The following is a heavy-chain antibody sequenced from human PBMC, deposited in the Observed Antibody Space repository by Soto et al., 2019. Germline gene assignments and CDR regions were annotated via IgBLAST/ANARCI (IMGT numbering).Heavy chain of an antibody. V-gene: IGHV3-30-3*01. CDR3: ARVDYSYYYGMDV. CDR2: ISYDGSNK. J-gene: IGHJ6*02. CDR1: GFTFSSYA. Sequence: GGSLRLSCAASGFTFSSYAMHWVRQAPGKGLEWVAVISYDGSNKYYADSVKGRFTISRDNSKNTLYLQMNSLRAEDTAVYYCARVDYSYYYGMDVWGQGTTVTVSS.